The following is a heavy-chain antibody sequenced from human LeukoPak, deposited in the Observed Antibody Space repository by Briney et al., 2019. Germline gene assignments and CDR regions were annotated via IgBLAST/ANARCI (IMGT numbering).Heavy chain of an antibody. CDR1: GFTFSSYS. D-gene: IGHD3-16*01. CDR2: ISSSSSYI. J-gene: IGHJ4*02. V-gene: IGHV3-21*01. Sequence: GGSLRLSCAASGFTFSSYSMNWVRQAPGKGLEWVSSISSSSSYIYYADSVKGRFTISRDNAKNSLYLQMNSLRAEDTAVYYCARDKGPGYYVGFDYWGQGTLVTVSS. CDR3: ARDKGPGYYVGFDY.